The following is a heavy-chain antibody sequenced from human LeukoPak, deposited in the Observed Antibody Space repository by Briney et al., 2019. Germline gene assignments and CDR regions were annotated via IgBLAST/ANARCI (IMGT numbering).Heavy chain of an antibody. CDR2: IYYSGST. CDR1: GGSISSYY. D-gene: IGHD5-18*01. V-gene: IGHV4-59*01. J-gene: IGHJ6*03. Sequence: SETLSLTCTVSGGSISSYYWSWIRQPPGKGLEWIGYIYYSGSTNYNPSLKSRVTISVDTSKNQFSLKLSSVTAAETAVYYCARGGYSYGTAGYYYYMDVWGKGTTVTVSS. CDR3: ARGGYSYGTAGYYYYMDV.